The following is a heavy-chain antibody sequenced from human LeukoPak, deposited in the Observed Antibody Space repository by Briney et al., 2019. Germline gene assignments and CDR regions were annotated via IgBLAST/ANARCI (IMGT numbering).Heavy chain of an antibody. V-gene: IGHV4-59*08. Sequence: SETLSLTCTVSGGSISGYYWSWIRQAPGKGLQFIGYIYYSGSTNYNPSLESRVTISVDTSKNQFSLKLRSVTAADTAVYYCARLSKDTVVLPAAMAHYFDYWGQGTLVTVSS. CDR2: IYYSGST. CDR3: ARLSKDTVVLPAAMAHYFDY. CDR1: GGSISGYY. J-gene: IGHJ4*02. D-gene: IGHD2-2*01.